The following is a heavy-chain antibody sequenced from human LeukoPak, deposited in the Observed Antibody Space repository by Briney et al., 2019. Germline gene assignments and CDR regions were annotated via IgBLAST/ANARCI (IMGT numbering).Heavy chain of an antibody. D-gene: IGHD5-18*01. V-gene: IGHV3-30-3*01. J-gene: IGHJ5*02. Sequence: GSLRLSCAASGFTFNNYAMSWVRQAPGKGLEWVAVISYDGSNKYYADSVKGRFTISRDNSKNTLYLQMNSLRAEDTAVYYCARGRIQLWSNWFDPWGQGTLVTVSS. CDR1: GFTFNNYA. CDR2: ISYDGSNK. CDR3: ARGRIQLWSNWFDP.